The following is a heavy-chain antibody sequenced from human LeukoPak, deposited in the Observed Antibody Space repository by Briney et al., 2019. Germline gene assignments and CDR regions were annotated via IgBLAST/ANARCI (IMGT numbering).Heavy chain of an antibody. J-gene: IGHJ5*02. Sequence: ASVKVSCKASGYTFTSYGISWVRQAPGQGLEWMGWNSAYNGKTNYAQKLQGRVTMTTDTSTSTAYMELKRLRADDTAVYYCGRVAQTIRFVEWLPYNWFDPWGEGTLVTVSS. CDR1: GYTFTSYG. V-gene: IGHV1-18*01. D-gene: IGHD3-3*01. CDR3: GRVAQTIRFVEWLPYNWFDP. CDR2: NSAYNGKT.